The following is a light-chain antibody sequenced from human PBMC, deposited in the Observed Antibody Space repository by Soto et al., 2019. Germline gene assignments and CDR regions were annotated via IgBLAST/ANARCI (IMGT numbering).Light chain of an antibody. CDR2: EVS. CDR1: NSDVGGYNS. V-gene: IGLV2-14*01. J-gene: IGLJ3*02. CDR3: CSYTRSSTRV. Sequence: QSALTQPASVSGSPGQSITISCTGTNSDVGGYNSVSWYQQHPGEAPKFMIDEVSNRPSGVSNRFSVSKSGNTASLTISGLQAEDEADYYCCSYTRSSTRVFGGGTKLTVL.